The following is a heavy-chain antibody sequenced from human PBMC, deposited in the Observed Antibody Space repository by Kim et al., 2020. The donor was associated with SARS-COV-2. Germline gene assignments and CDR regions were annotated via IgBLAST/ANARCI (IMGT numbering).Heavy chain of an antibody. D-gene: IGHD3-9*01. J-gene: IGHJ4*02. Sequence: GGSLRLSCAATGFTFSSGWMSWVRQAPGRGLEWVGGIKSDGANETKAVAAPGRCRFTIARDESKNTLYILMKSLETADTAVYSCTTDDMSIRDYWGQDTL. CDR3: TTDDMSIRDY. CDR1: GFTFSSGW. CDR2: IKSDGANETK. V-gene: IGHV3-15*01.